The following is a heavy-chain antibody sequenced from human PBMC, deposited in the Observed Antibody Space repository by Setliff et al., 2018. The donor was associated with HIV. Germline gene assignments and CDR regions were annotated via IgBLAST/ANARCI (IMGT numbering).Heavy chain of an antibody. D-gene: IGHD1-1*01. Sequence: SETLSLTCAVYGGSFTNYFWSWIRQSPGKGLEWIGEINHSGRTKYNPSLESQFAISLDTSKNQFSLTLSSVTAADTAIYFCMRDGSRTTGMTGYYYGVDVWGQGTTVTVSS. V-gene: IGHV4-34*01. J-gene: IGHJ6*02. CDR2: INHSGRT. CDR1: GGSFTNYF. CDR3: MRDGSRTTGMTGYYYGVDV.